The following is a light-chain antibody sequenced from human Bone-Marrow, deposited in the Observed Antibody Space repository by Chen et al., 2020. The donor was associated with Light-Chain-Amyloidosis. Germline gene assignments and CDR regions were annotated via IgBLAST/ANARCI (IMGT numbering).Light chain of an antibody. CDR1: DLPTKY. V-gene: IGLV3-25*03. CDR2: RDT. J-gene: IGLJ2*01. Sequence: YELTQPPSVSLSPGQTPRITCSGDDLPTKYAYWYQQKPGQAPVLVIHRDTERPSGISERFSGSSSGTTATLTISGVQAEDEADYHCQSADSSGTYEVIFGGGTKLTVL. CDR3: QSADSSGTYEVI.